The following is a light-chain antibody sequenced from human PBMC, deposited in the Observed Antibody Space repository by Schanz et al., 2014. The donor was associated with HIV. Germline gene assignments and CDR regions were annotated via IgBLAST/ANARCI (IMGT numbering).Light chain of an antibody. CDR3: QKYNSFPYT. Sequence: DIHMTQSPSSLSGSVGDRVTITCRASQKINTHLNWYQQRPGKAPKLLISATSSLERGVPSRFSGSGSGTDFTLTITSLQPEDFATYYCQKYNSFPYTFGQGTKLEIK. J-gene: IGKJ2*01. V-gene: IGKV1-39*01. CDR1: QKINTH. CDR2: ATS.